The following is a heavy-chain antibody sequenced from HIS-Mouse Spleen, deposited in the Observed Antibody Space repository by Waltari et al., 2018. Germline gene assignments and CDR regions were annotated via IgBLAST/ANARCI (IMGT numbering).Heavy chain of an antibody. D-gene: IGHD4-17*01. J-gene: IGHJ2*01. Sequence: EVQLLEPGGGLVQPGGSLRLSCAASGFPLSSYAMSWVLQAPGKGLAWVPAISGSGGRTYYADSVKGRFTISRDNSKNTLYLQMNSLRAEDTAVYYCAKTMTTVTTSDWYFDLWGRGTLVTVSS. V-gene: IGHV3-23*01. CDR1: GFPLSSYA. CDR3: AKTMTTVTTSDWYFDL. CDR2: ISGSGGRT.